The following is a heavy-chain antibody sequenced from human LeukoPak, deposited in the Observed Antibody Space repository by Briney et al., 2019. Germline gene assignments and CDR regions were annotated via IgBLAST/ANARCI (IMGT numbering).Heavy chain of an antibody. Sequence: ASVKVSCKASGYTFTRYGINWVRQAPGQGLEWVGWISVYNDATNYAQKLQGRLSLTTDPSTNTAYMELRSLGSDDTAIYYCARRTLDSSGYVFGHPTEPFYFDFWGQGTLVTVSS. CDR2: ISVYNDAT. D-gene: IGHD3-22*01. V-gene: IGHV1-18*01. CDR3: ARRTLDSSGYVFGHPTEPFYFDF. J-gene: IGHJ4*02. CDR1: GYTFTRYG.